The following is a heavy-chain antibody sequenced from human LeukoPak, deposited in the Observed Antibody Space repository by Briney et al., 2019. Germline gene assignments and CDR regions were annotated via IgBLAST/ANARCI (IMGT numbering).Heavy chain of an antibody. CDR3: ARLPFDLGYFDY. CDR2: IYYSGST. V-gene: IGHV4-31*03. CDR1: GGSISSGGYY. J-gene: IGHJ4*02. D-gene: IGHD3-3*01. Sequence: SQTLSLTCTVSGGSISSGGYYWSWIRQHPGKGLEWIGYIYYSGSTYYNPSLKSRVTISADTSKNQFSLKLSSVTAADTAVYYCARLPFDLGYFDYWGQGALVTVSS.